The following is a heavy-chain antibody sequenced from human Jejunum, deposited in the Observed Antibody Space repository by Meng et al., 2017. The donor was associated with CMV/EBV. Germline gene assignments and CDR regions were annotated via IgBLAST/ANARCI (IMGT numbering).Heavy chain of an antibody. CDR2: INHSGST. V-gene: IGHV4-34*01. D-gene: IGHD2-2*01. CDR3: ARGSGCSSTSCRHRGYYFDY. J-gene: IGHJ4*02. CDR1: GYY. Sequence: GYYLSWLRQPPGKGLEWIGEINHSGSTNYTPSLKSRVTISVDTSKNQFSLKLSSVTAADTAVYYCARGSGCSSTSCRHRGYYFDYWGQGTLVTVSS.